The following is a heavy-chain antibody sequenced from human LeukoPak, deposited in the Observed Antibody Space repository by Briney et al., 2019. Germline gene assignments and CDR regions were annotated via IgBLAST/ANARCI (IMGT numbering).Heavy chain of an antibody. D-gene: IGHD2-15*01. CDR3: AKDLGYPYCSGGSCSTYGFDY. V-gene: IGHV3-9*01. J-gene: IGHJ4*02. CDR1: GFTFDDYA. CDR2: ISWNSGSI. Sequence: SLRLSCAASGFTFDDYAMHWVRQASGKGLEWVSGISWNSGSIGYADSVKGRFTISRDNAKNSLYLQMNSLRAEDTALYYCAKDLGYPYCSGGSCSTYGFDYWGQGTLVTVSS.